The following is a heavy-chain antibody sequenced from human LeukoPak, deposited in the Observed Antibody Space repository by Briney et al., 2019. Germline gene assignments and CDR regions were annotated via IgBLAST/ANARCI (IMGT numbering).Heavy chain of an antibody. V-gene: IGHV3-23*01. CDR2: IIGSGGST. J-gene: IGHJ5*02. CDR1: GFTFSSYA. Sequence: GGSLRLSCAASGFTFSSYAMSWVRQAPGKGLEWVSAIIGSGGSTYYADSVKGRFTISRDNSKNTLYLQMNSLRAEDTAVYYCAKDLMAYSSGNNWFDPWGQGTLVTVSS. D-gene: IGHD6-19*01. CDR3: AKDLMAYSSGNNWFDP.